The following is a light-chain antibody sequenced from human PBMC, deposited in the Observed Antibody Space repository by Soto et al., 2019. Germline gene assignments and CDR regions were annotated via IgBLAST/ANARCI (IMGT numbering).Light chain of an antibody. CDR2: GAS. CDR1: QSVSNNY. J-gene: IGKJ1*01. Sequence: EIVLNQSPGTLSLSPGERATLSCRASQSVSNNYLAWYQQKPGQAPRLLIYGASNRATGIPDRFSGSGSGTDFTLTISRLGPEDFAVYYCLQYDDWHRTFGQGTKVDIK. V-gene: IGKV3-20*01. CDR3: LQYDDWHRT.